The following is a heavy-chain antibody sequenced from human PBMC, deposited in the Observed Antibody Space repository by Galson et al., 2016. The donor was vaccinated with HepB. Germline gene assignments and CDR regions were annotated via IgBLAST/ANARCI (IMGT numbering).Heavy chain of an antibody. CDR2: IHPSGGST. Sequence: SVKVSCKASGYTFTSYYMNWVRQAPGQGLEGMGVIHPSGGSTDYAQKVQGRVTMTRDKSTSTVYLELSSLRSEDTAVYYCARDLTTAEWVVSFDLWGQGTMVIVAS. CDR3: ARDLTTAEWVVSFDL. J-gene: IGHJ3*01. V-gene: IGHV1-46*01. D-gene: IGHD1-14*01. CDR1: GYTFTSYY.